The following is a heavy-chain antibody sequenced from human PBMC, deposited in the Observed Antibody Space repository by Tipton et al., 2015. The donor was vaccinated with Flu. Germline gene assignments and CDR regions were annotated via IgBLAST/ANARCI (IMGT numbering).Heavy chain of an antibody. J-gene: IGHJ4*02. CDR3: AKSGGFDS. D-gene: IGHD1-26*01. V-gene: IGHV3-66*03. Sequence: SLRLSCAISGFDLRANYVSWVRQAPGKGLEWISLIHHHGNTYYADSVKGRFTISRDNSKDMLYLQMNSLRAEDTAVFYCAKSGGFDSWGRGTLVTVSS. CDR1: GFDLRANY. CDR2: IHHHGNT.